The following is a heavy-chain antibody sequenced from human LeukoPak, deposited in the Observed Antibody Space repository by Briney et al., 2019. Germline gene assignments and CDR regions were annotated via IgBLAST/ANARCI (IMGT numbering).Heavy chain of an antibody. CDR1: GYTFTSYY. D-gene: IGHD3-10*01. CDR3: ARGHEGFGELGSWFDP. Sequence: GASVKVSCKASGYTFTSYYMHWVRQAPGQGLEWVGIINPSGGSTSYAQKFQGRVTMTRDTSTGTVYMELSSLRSEDTAVYYCARGHEGFGELGSWFDPWGQGTLVTVSS. V-gene: IGHV1-46*01. J-gene: IGHJ5*02. CDR2: INPSGGST.